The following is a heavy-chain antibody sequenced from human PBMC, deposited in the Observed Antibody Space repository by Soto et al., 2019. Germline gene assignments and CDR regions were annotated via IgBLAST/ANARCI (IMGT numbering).Heavy chain of an antibody. Sequence: EVQLLDSGGGLVQPGGSLRLSCAASGFTFSNYAMTWVRQGPGKGLEWVSGISGSGGRSYYADSVKGRFTISIDNSKSTLYLHMNSLRAEDTAVYYCAKAYFVWSSEQPYYFDYWGQGTLVTVSS. J-gene: IGHJ4*02. CDR2: ISGSGGRS. V-gene: IGHV3-23*01. CDR3: AKAYFVWSSEQPYYFDY. D-gene: IGHD3-16*01. CDR1: GFTFSNYA.